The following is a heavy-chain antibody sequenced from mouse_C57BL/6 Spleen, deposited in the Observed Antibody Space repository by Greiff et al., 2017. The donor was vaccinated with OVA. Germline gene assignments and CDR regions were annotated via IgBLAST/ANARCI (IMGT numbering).Heavy chain of an antibody. CDR2: INPGSGGT. CDR1: GYAFTNYL. V-gene: IGHV1-54*01. CDR3: ARYGDYEREEGYAMDY. Sequence: QVQLQQSGAELVRPGTSVKVSCKASGYAFTNYLIEWVKQRPGQGLEWIGVINPGSGGTNYNEKFKGKATLTADKSSSTAYMQLSSLTFEDYAVYFCARYGDYEREEGYAMDYWGQGTSVTVSS. J-gene: IGHJ4*01. D-gene: IGHD2-4*01.